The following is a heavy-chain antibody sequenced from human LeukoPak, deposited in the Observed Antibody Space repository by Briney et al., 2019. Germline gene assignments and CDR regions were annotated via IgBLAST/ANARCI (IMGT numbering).Heavy chain of an antibody. CDR2: ISDSGSKT. D-gene: IGHD3-10*01. V-gene: IGHV3-23*01. CDR3: AKDMIYGSGSSSKWRFDI. J-gene: IGHJ3*02. CDR1: GFTFNSYA. Sequence: PGGSLRLSCAASGFTFNSYAMTWVRQAPGKGLEWVSLISDSGSKTYYAGSVKGRFTISRDNFKSTLYLQMNSLRAEDTAIYYCAKDMIYGSGSSSKWRFDIWGQGTMVTVSS.